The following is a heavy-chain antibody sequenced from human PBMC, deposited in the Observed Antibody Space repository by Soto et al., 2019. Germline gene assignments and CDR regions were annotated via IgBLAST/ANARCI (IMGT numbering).Heavy chain of an antibody. CDR3: ARGVGADYYYYGMDV. CDR1: GFTFSSYA. CDR2: ISDSGGST. V-gene: IGHV3-23*01. J-gene: IGHJ6*02. D-gene: IGHD3-10*01. Sequence: GGSLRLSCAASGFTFSSYAMSWVRQAPGKGLEWVSAISDSGGSTYYADSVKGRFTISRDNSKNTLYLQMNSLRAEDTAVYYCARGVGADYYYYGMDVWGQGTTVTVSS.